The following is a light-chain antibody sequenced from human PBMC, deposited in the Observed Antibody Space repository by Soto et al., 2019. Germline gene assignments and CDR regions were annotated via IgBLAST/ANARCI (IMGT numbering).Light chain of an antibody. V-gene: IGKV1-27*01. CDR2: AAS. Sequence: DIQMTQSPSSLSASVGDRVTITCRASQDIATYLAWCQQKPGKVPHLLIYAASTLQSGVPSRFSGSGFGTDFTLTISGLQPEDVATYYCQNYNNVPRTFGQGTKVDI. J-gene: IGKJ1*01. CDR1: QDIATY. CDR3: QNYNNVPRT.